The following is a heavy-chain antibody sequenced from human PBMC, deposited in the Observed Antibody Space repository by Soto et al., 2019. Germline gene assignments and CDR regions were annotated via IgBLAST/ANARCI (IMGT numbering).Heavy chain of an antibody. CDR2: IILPFGTP. CDR1: GTTFSNYA. D-gene: IGHD3-10*01. CDR3: VRGPDYGGYFDY. J-gene: IGHJ4*02. V-gene: IGHV1-69*12. Sequence: QVRLVQSGAEVKKTGSSVKVSCKASGTTFSNYAIGWVRQAPGQGLEWMGGIILPFGTPNYAQKFQGRVTITADESMTTVYMELRGLRFEDTAVYYCVRGPDYGGYFDYWGQGSLVTVSS.